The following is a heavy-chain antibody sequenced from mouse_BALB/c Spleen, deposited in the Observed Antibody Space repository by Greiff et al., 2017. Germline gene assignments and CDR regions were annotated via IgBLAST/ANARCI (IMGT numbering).Heavy chain of an antibody. Sequence: EVKLVESGGGLVQPGGSLKLSCAASGFTFSSYTMSWVRQTPEKRLEWVAYISNGGGSTYYPDTVKGRFTISRDNAKNTLYLQMSSLKSEDTAMYYCARRGWGAMDYWGQGTSVTVSS. CDR2: ISNGGGST. CDR1: GFTFSSYT. V-gene: IGHV5-12-2*01. D-gene: IGHD3-3*01. CDR3: ARRGWGAMDY. J-gene: IGHJ4*01.